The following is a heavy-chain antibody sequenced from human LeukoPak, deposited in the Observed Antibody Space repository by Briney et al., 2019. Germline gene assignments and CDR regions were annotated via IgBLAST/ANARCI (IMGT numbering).Heavy chain of an antibody. V-gene: IGHV3-7*01. J-gene: IGHJ4*02. CDR1: GFTFSDHY. CDR2: IRQDGGEN. CDR3: TKWSSSGSYYTE. Sequence: GGSLRLSCAAPGFTFSDHYMGWVRQAPGKGLEWVANIRQDGGENHYVDSVKGRFTISRDNARNSLYLQMNSLRAEDTAVYYCTKWSSSGSYYTEWGQGTLVTVSS. D-gene: IGHD3-10*01.